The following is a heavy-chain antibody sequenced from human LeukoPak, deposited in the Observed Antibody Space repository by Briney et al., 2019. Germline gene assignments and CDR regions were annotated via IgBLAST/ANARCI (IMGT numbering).Heavy chain of an antibody. Sequence: SETLSLTCTVSGGSISSSSYYWGWIRQPPGKGLEWIGSIYYSGSTYYNPSLKSRVTISVDTSKNQFSLKLSSVTAADTAVYYCARHVGVRRSVGAMGNWFDPWGQGTLVTVSS. CDR3: ARHVGVRRSVGAMGNWFDP. J-gene: IGHJ5*02. V-gene: IGHV4-39*01. D-gene: IGHD1-26*01. CDR1: GGSISSSSYY. CDR2: IYYSGST.